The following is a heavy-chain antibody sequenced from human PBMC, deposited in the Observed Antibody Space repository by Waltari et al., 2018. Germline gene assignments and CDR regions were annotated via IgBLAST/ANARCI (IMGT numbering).Heavy chain of an antibody. CDR2: IYWNDDK. CDR3: AHIDPAGYYDSSGYPDY. D-gene: IGHD3-22*01. J-gene: IGHJ4*02. Sequence: QITLKESGPTLVKPTQTLTLTCTFSGFSLRTRGVGVGWIRQPPGKALEWLALIYWNDDKRYSPSLKSRLTITKDTSKNQVVLTMTNMDPVDTATYYCAHIDPAGYYDSSGYPDYWGQGTLVTVSS. V-gene: IGHV2-5*01. CDR1: GFSLRTRGVG.